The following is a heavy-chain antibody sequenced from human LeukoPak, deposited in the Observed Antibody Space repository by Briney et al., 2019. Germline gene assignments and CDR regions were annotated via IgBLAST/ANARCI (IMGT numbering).Heavy chain of an antibody. CDR1: GGSISSGGFY. D-gene: IGHD6-13*01. CDR3: AREATRAGGYFDN. Sequence: SETLSLTCTVSGGSISSGGFYWSWIRQYPGKGLEWIGYIYYSGSTYYNPSLKSRFTISLDTSQNQFSLKVSSVTAADTAVYYCAREATRAGGYFDNWGQGTLVTVSS. V-gene: IGHV4-31*03. J-gene: IGHJ4*02. CDR2: IYYSGST.